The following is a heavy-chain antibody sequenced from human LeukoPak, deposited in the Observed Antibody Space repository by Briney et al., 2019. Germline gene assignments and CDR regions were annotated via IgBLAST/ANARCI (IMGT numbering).Heavy chain of an antibody. CDR1: GFTFSSYG. Sequence: PGRSLRLSCAASGFTFSSYGMHWVRQAPGKGLEWVAVISYDGSNKYYADSVKGRFTISRDNSKNTLYLQMNSLRAEDTAVYYCAKEVPGGGALDYWGQGTLVTVSS. V-gene: IGHV3-30*18. CDR3: AKEVPGGGALDY. D-gene: IGHD3-16*01. J-gene: IGHJ4*02. CDR2: ISYDGSNK.